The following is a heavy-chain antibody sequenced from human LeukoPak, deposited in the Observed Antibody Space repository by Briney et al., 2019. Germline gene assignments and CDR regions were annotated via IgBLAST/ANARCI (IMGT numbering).Heavy chain of an antibody. CDR3: ARQGRYYYYGMDV. Sequence: SETLSLTCTVSGGSISSYYWSWIRQPPGKGLEWIGYIYYSGSTSYNPSLKSRVTISVDTSKNQFSLKLSSVTAADTAVYYCARQGRYYYYGMDVWGQGTTVTVSS. CDR1: GGSISSYY. J-gene: IGHJ6*02. CDR2: IYYSGST. V-gene: IGHV4-59*08.